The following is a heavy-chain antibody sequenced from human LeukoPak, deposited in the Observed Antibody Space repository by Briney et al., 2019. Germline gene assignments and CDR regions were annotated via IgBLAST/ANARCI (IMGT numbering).Heavy chain of an antibody. V-gene: IGHV5-51*01. CDR1: GYSFTSYW. CDR3: ARQDTVVKRAFDI. J-gene: IGHJ3*02. D-gene: IGHD4-23*01. CDR2: IYPGDSDT. Sequence: GESLKISCKGSGYSFTSYWIGWVRQMPGKGLEWMGIIYPGDSDTRYSPSFRGQVTISADKSISTAYLQWSSLRASDTAMYYCARQDTVVKRAFDIWGQGTMVTVSS.